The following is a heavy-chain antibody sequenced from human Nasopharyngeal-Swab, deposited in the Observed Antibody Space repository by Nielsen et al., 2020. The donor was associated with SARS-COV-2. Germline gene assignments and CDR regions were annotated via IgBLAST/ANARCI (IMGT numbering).Heavy chain of an antibody. V-gene: IGHV1-46*01. Sequence: ASVQVSCKASGYTFTSYYMHWVRQAPGQGLEWMGIINPSGGSTSYAQKFQGRVTMTRDTSTSTVYMELRSLRSEDTAVYYCARKGIGGAFDIWGQGTMVTVSS. D-gene: IGHD4-23*01. J-gene: IGHJ3*02. CDR3: ARKGIGGAFDI. CDR2: INPSGGST. CDR1: GYTFTSYY.